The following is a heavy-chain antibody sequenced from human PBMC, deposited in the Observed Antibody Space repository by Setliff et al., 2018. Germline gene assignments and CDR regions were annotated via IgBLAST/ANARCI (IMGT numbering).Heavy chain of an antibody. D-gene: IGHD2-8*02. CDR1: GGSINSDSHY. V-gene: IGHV4-39*07. CDR3: VRTTRSTGFYGQGVAYYMDV. J-gene: IGHJ6*03. CDR2: IYSSGSTT. Sequence: PSETLSLTCVVSGGSINSDSHYWGWIRQPPGKGLEGIVRIYSSGSTTYYNPSLESRVTIIMDTSKNRFSLWLTSVTAADAAVYYCVRTTRSTGFYGQGVAYYMDVWDKGTTVTVSS.